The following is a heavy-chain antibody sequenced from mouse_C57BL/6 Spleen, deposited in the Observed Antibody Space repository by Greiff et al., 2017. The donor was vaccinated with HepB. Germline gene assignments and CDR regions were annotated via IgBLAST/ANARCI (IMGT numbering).Heavy chain of an antibody. J-gene: IGHJ1*03. V-gene: IGHV5-4*01. CDR1: GFTFSSYA. CDR2: ISDGGSYT. CDR3: ARGYYGSSPRYWYFDV. D-gene: IGHD1-1*01. Sequence: EVHLVESGGGLVKPGGSLKLSCAASGFTFSSYAMSWVRQTPEKRLEWVATISDGGSYTYYPDNVKGRFTISRDNAKNNLYLQMSHLKSEDTAMYYCARGYYGSSPRYWYFDVWGTGTTVTVSS.